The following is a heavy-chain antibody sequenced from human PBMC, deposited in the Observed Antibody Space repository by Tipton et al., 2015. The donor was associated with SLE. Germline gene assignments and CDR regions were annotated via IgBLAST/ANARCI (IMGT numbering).Heavy chain of an antibody. CDR1: GFTFSSYA. Sequence: SLRLSCATSGFTFSSYALSWVRRAAGKGLEWVSAISGGGGSTYYADFVKGRFSISIDKSKKTLFLQMNSLRVDDTATYYCAKFGKTTDFYLDAWGQGTLVSVSS. CDR3: AKFGKTTDFYLDA. J-gene: IGHJ5*02. D-gene: IGHD3-10*01. CDR2: ISGGGGST. V-gene: IGHV3-23*01.